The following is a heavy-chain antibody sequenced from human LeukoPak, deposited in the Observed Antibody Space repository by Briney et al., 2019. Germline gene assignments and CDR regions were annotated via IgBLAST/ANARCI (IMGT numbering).Heavy chain of an antibody. V-gene: IGHV4-4*07. CDR3: ARGPGSATAEAFDI. Sequence: SEILSLTCTISGDSIINYYWTWIRQPAGKGLEWIGRIYSSGVTNYNPSLKSRVTLSVDTSKNHLSLEMNSVTAADTAVYYCARGPGSATAEAFDIWGQGTMVTVSS. CDR1: GDSIINYY. J-gene: IGHJ3*02. CDR2: IYSSGVT. D-gene: IGHD6-25*01.